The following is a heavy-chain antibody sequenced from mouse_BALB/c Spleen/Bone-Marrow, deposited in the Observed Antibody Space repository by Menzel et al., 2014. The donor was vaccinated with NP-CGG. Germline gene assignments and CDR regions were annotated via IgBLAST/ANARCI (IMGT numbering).Heavy chain of an antibody. CDR2: ISYSGRT. D-gene: IGHD2-14*01. J-gene: IGHJ4*01. Sequence: EVHLVESGPSLVKPSQTLSLTCSVTGDSITSGYWNWIRKFPGNKLEYMGYISYSGRTYYNPSLKSRISITQDTSKNQYYLQLNSVTTADTATYYCARAGYRYDVGYAMDYWGQGTSVTVSS. CDR1: GDSITSGY. V-gene: IGHV3-8*02. CDR3: ARAGYRYDVGYAMDY.